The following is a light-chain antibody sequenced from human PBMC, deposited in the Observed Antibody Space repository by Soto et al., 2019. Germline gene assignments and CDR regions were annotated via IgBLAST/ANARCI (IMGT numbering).Light chain of an antibody. CDR1: SSDIGGYNY. CDR3: CSYAGSYIYV. CDR2: DVT. V-gene: IGLV2-11*01. Sequence: QSVLTQPRSVSGSPGQSVTISCTGTSSDIGGYNYVSWYQQHPGKVPKLMVYDVTKRPSGVPDRFSGSKSGNAASLTISGLRAKDEADYYCCSYAGSYIYVFGSGTKVTVL. J-gene: IGLJ1*01.